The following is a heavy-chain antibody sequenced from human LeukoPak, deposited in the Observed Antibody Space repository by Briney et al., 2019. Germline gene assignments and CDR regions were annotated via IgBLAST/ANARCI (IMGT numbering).Heavy chain of an antibody. D-gene: IGHD2-2*01. CDR3: ARGRGVVVSGATHRGYYYSMDV. CDR2: INPNSGGT. J-gene: IGHJ6*02. Sequence: ASVKVSCKASGYTFTGYYMHWVRQAPGQGLEWMGRINPNSGGTNYAQKFQGRVTMTRDTSTSTVYMELSSLSSEDTAVYYCARGRGVVVSGATHRGYYYSMDVWGQGTTVTVSS. CDR1: GYTFTGYY. V-gene: IGHV1-2*06.